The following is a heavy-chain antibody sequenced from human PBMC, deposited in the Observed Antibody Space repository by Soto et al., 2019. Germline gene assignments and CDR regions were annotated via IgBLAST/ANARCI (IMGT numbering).Heavy chain of an antibody. Sequence: ASVKVSCKASGYMFTKSAMHWVRQAPGQRLEWMGWISGDSGNTKYSPKLQDRVTITRDTSASTAYMELSSLRSEDTALYYCARDGVAAGNINFDYWGQGALVTVSS. J-gene: IGHJ4*01. CDR2: ISGDSGNT. D-gene: IGHD6-19*01. CDR3: ARDGVAAGNINFDY. CDR1: GYMFTKSA. V-gene: IGHV1-3*01.